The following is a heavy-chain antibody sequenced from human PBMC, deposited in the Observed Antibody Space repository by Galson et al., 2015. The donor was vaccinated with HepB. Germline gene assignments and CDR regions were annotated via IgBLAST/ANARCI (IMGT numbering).Heavy chain of an antibody. CDR1: GCTFSSYG. D-gene: IGHD5-12*01. Sequence: SLRLSCAASGCTFSSYGMHWVRQAPGKGLEWVAVISYDGSNKYYADSVKGRFTISRDNSKNTLYLQMNSLRAEDTAVYYCAKDQLPEGGSPPQNFDYWGQGTLVTVSS. V-gene: IGHV3-30*18. CDR3: AKDQLPEGGSPPQNFDY. J-gene: IGHJ4*02. CDR2: ISYDGSNK.